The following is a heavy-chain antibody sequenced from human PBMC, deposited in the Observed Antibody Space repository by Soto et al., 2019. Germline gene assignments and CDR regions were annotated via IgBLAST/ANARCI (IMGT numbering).Heavy chain of an antibody. Sequence: GGSLRLSCAASGFTFSSYGMHWVRQAPGKGLEWVAVIWYDGSNKYYADSVKGRFTISRDNSKNTLYLQMNSLRAEDTAVYYCAIQGYYYYGMDVWGQGTTVTVSS. J-gene: IGHJ6*02. CDR3: AIQGYYYYGMDV. CDR2: IWYDGSNK. V-gene: IGHV3-33*01. CDR1: GFTFSSYG.